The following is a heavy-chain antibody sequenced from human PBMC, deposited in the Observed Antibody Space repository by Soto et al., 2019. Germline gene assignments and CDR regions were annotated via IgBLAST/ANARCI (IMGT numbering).Heavy chain of an antibody. CDR2: ISSRSDI. CDR1: GFTFSTYS. D-gene: IGHD3-9*01. J-gene: IGHJ6*02. CDR3: AREYTDWPLAYGLDV. V-gene: IGHV3-21*01. Sequence: XVSLSVSFVGSGFTFSTYSINWVRPAPGKGLEWVSSISSRSDIYYADSVNGRFTISRDNAKNSVSLQMNSLRAEDTAAYYCAREYTDWPLAYGLDVWGQGTTVTVSS.